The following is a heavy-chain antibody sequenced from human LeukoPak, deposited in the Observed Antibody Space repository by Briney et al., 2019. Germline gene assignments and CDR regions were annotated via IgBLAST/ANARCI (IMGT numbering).Heavy chain of an antibody. CDR1: GFPFSAYG. V-gene: IGHV3-33*01. CDR3: ARDRGTNGDCHRGYFDY. D-gene: IGHD2-21*02. J-gene: IGHJ4*02. Sequence: GRSLRLSCAASGFPFSAYGMHWVRQAPVKGLEWVALIWHDGSNKYYADSVKGRFSISRDNSKNTLYLQMNSLRAEDTAVYYCARDRGTNGDCHRGYFDYWGQGSLVTVSS. CDR2: IWHDGSNK.